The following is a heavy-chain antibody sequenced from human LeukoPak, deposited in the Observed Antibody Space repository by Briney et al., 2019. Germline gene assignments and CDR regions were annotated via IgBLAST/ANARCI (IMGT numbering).Heavy chain of an antibody. CDR1: GFTVSSNF. J-gene: IGHJ4*02. Sequence: GGSLRLSCAASGFTVSSNFMTWVRQAPGKGLEWVSVIYSGGNTYYADSVKGRFTISRDNSKNTVYLQVNSLRAEDTAVYYCAKNPRGYSGYEGSNFDYWGQGTLVTVSS. CDR2: IYSGGNT. CDR3: AKNPRGYSGYEGSNFDY. D-gene: IGHD5-12*01. V-gene: IGHV3-53*01.